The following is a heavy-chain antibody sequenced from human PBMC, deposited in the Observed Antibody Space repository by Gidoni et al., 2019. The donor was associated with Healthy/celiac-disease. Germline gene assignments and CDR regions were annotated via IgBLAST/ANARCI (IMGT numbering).Heavy chain of an antibody. J-gene: IGHJ4*02. D-gene: IGHD4-17*01. CDR3: ARVPEGYGDYYYFDY. Sequence: QVQLQESGPVLVNPSETLSLTFPFSCGAISSYYWSWIRQPPGKGLEWIVYSYYSGSTNYHPSLKSRVTISVDTSKNQFSLKLSSVTAADTAVYYCARVPEGYGDYYYFDYWGQGTLVTVSS. CDR1: CGAISSYY. CDR2: SYYSGST. V-gene: IGHV4-59*01.